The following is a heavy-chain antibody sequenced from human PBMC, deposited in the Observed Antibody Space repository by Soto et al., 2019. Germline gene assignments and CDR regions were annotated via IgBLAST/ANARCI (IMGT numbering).Heavy chain of an antibody. CDR3: AREGAVAGTGFGY. Sequence: PSETLSLTCTVSDVSISGYYWSWIRQPPGKGLEWIGYIYYSGITNYNPSLKSRVTMSVDTSKNQFSLKLSSVTAADTAVYYCAREGAVAGTGFGYWGQGALVTSPQ. CDR2: IYYSGIT. D-gene: IGHD6-19*01. CDR1: DVSISGYY. V-gene: IGHV4-59*01. J-gene: IGHJ4*02.